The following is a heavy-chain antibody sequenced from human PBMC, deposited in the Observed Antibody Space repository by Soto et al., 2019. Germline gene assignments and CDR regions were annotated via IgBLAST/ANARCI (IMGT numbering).Heavy chain of an antibody. CDR3: ARDLYSGYCSGSNCFSDWFDP. CDR2: IYYSGST. Sequence: SETLSLTCTVSGGSISSGGYHWSWIRQHPGKGLEWIGYIYYSGSTYYNPSLKSRVTISVDTSKNQFSLKLSSVSAADTAVYYCARDLYSGYCSGSNCFSDWFDPWGQGTLVTVSS. J-gene: IGHJ5*02. D-gene: IGHD2-15*01. CDR1: GGSISSGGYH. V-gene: IGHV4-31*03.